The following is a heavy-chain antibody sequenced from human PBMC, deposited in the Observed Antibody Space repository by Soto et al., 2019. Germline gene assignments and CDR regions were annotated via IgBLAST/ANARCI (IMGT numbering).Heavy chain of an antibody. CDR1: GGSINSDSYW. D-gene: IGHD3-10*01. J-gene: IGHJ3*02. Sequence: QVQLQESGPGLVEPSQTLSLTCTVSGGSINSDSYWWGWIRQPPGRGLEWIGYSGSTSYNPSLKSLVTISVDTSKNQFSRRLSSVTAADTAIYYCAREVRGVGAFDIWGQGTMVTVSS. CDR2: SGST. CDR3: AREVRGVGAFDI. V-gene: IGHV4-30-4*01.